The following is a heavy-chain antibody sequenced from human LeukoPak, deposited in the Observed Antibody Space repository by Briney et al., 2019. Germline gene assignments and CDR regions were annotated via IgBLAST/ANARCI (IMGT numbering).Heavy chain of an antibody. V-gene: IGHV6-1*01. D-gene: IGHD1-26*01. CDR1: GDSVSSNSAA. Sequence: SQTLSLTCAISGDSVSSNSAAWNWIRQSPSRGLEWLGRTYYRSKWYNDYAVSVKSRITINPDTSKNQFSLQLNSVTPEDTAVYYCARSGGSYYGGPPYYYYMDVWGKGTTVTVSS. J-gene: IGHJ6*03. CDR2: TYYRSKWYN. CDR3: ARSGGSYYGGPPYYYYMDV.